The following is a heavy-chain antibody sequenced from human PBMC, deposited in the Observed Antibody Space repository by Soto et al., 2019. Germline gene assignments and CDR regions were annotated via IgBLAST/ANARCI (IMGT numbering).Heavy chain of an antibody. D-gene: IGHD5-12*01. CDR2: IIPLLDIA. CDR3: VRDSPIGSTYSGYDGIDY. V-gene: IGHV1-69*04. CDR1: GVTFTNDI. Sequence: ASVKVSCKACGVTFTNDIITWVRQAPGQGLEWMGRIIPLLDIANYAQKFQGRVTITADKSTSTAYMELNSLRSEDTAVYYCVRDSPIGSTYSGYDGIDYWGQGTLVTVSS. J-gene: IGHJ4*02.